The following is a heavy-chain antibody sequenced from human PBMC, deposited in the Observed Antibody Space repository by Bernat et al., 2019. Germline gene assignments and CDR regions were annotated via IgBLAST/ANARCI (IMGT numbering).Heavy chain of an antibody. CDR3: ARRWRSSGWYAFDI. CDR1: GGSISSSSYY. J-gene: IGHJ3*02. CDR2: IYYSGST. D-gene: IGHD6-19*01. V-gene: IGHV4-39*01. Sequence: QLQLQESGPGLVKPSETLSLTCTVSGGSISSSSYYWGWIRQPPGKGLEWIGSIYYSGSTYYNPSLKSRVTISVDTSKNQFSLKLSSVTAADTAVYYCARRWRSSGWYAFDIWGQGTMVTVSS.